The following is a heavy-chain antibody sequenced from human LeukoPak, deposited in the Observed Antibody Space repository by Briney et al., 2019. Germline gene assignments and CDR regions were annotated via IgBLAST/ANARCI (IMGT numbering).Heavy chain of an antibody. Sequence: GESLKISCKGSGYSFTSYWIGWVRQMPGKGLEWMGIIYPGDSDTRYSPSFQGQVTISADKSISTAYLQWSSLKASDTAMYYCARSKGGNGDSANVDYWGQGTLVTVSS. J-gene: IGHJ4*02. V-gene: IGHV5-51*01. CDR1: GYSFTSYW. CDR3: ARSKGGNGDSANVDY. CDR2: IYPGDSDT. D-gene: IGHD4-17*01.